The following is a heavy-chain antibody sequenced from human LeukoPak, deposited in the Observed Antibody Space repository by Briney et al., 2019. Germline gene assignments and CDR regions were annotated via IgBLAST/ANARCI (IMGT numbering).Heavy chain of an antibody. D-gene: IGHD3-22*01. J-gene: IGHJ3*02. CDR3: ARDGITMIPWAFDI. CDR2: ISSSSSYI. CDR1: GFTFSSYS. V-gene: IGHV3-21*01. Sequence: PGGSLRLSCAASGFTFSSYSMNWVRQAPGKGLEWVSSISSSSSYIYYADSVKGRFTISRDNAKNSLYLQMNSLRAEDTAVYYCARDGITMIPWAFDIWGQGTMVTVSS.